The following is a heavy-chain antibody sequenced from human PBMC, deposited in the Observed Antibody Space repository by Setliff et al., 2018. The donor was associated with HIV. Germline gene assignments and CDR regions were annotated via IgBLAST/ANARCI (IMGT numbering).Heavy chain of an antibody. CDR1: GFTFDDYA. CDR3: VKPHTLDSNSIISYFYY. D-gene: IGHD3-22*01. Sequence: PGGSLRLSCTASGFTFDDYAMHWVRQAPGKGLEWVSLISWAGTSTYYADSGSGRFTISIDTSENSLYRQLNSLRAEDTAFYYGVKPHTLDSNSIISYFYYWGQGTLVTVSS. J-gene: IGHJ4*02. CDR2: ISWAGTST. V-gene: IGHV3-43D*04.